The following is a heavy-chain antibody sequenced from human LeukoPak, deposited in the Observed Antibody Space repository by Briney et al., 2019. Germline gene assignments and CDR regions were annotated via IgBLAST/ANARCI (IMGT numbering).Heavy chain of an antibody. D-gene: IGHD3-22*01. Sequence: SETLSLTCAVYGGSFSGYYWSWIRQPPGKGLEWIGEINHSGSTNYNPSLKSRVTISVDTSKNQFSLKLSSVTAADTAVYYCARQGTYYYDSSGYYWGQGTLVTVSS. CDR2: INHSGST. CDR1: GGSFSGYY. CDR3: ARQGTYYYDSSGYY. V-gene: IGHV4-34*01. J-gene: IGHJ4*02.